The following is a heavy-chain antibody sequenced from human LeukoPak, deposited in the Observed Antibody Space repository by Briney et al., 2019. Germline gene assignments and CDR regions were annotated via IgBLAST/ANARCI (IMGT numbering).Heavy chain of an antibody. CDR2: ISSSSSYI. J-gene: IGHJ4*02. Sequence: PGGSLRLSCAASGFTFSSYSMNWVRQAPGKGGEGVSSISSSSSYIYYADSVKGRFTISRDNAKNSVYLEMNSLRADDTAVYYCARSARLMKGVFEVTALDDWGQGTLVTVSS. CDR3: ARSARLMKGVFEVTALDD. CDR1: GFTFSSYS. V-gene: IGHV3-21*01. D-gene: IGHD3-10*01.